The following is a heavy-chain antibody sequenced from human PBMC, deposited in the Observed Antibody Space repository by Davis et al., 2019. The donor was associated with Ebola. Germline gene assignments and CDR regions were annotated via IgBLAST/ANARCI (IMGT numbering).Heavy chain of an antibody. Sequence: PGGSLRLSCAASGFTFSSYSMNWVRQAPGKGLEWVSSISSSSSYIYYADPVKGRFTISRDNAKNSLYLQMNSLRAEDTAVYYCARTVVPARKTEYYFDYWGQGTLVTVSS. V-gene: IGHV3-21*01. CDR2: ISSSSSYI. D-gene: IGHD2-2*01. CDR1: GFTFSSYS. J-gene: IGHJ4*02. CDR3: ARTVVPARKTEYYFDY.